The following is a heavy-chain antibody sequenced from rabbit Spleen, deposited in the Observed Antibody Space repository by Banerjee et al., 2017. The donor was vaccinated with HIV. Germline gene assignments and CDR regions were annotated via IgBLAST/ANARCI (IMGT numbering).Heavy chain of an antibody. D-gene: IGHD1-1*01. CDR3: ARDYHNGPYYWDL. CDR2: IYTSGGNT. J-gene: IGHJ4*01. Sequence: QEQLVESGGGLVQPGASLTLTCKASGFDFSSSYYMCWVRQAPGKGLEWIACIYTSGGNTYYASWAKGRFTISRTSSTTVTLQMTSLTAADTATYFCARDYHNGPYYWDLWGPGTLVTVS. V-gene: IGHV1S45*01. CDR1: GFDFSSSYY.